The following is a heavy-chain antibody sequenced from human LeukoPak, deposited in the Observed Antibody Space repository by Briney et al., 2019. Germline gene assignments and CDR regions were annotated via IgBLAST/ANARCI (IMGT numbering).Heavy chain of an antibody. J-gene: IGHJ4*02. CDR2: INPSGGST. Sequence: ASVKVSCKASGYTFTSYYMHWVRQAPGQGLEWMGIINPSGGSTSYAQKFQGRVTMTRDTSTSTVYMELSSLRSEDTAVYYCARDPHENSSGWLYYFDYWGQGTLVTVSS. CDR1: GYTFTSYY. V-gene: IGHV1-46*01. CDR3: ARDPHENSSGWLYYFDY. D-gene: IGHD6-19*01.